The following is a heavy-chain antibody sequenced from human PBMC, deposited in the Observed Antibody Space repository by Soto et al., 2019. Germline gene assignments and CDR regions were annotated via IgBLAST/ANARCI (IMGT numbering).Heavy chain of an antibody. CDR2: IYWNDDK. CDR3: AHKGPYYYDSSGPIDY. Sequence: SGPTLVNPTQTLTLTCTFSGFSLSTSGVGVGWIRQPPGKALEWLALIYWNDDKRYSPSLKSRLTITKDTSKNQVVLTMTNMEPVDTATFYCAHKGPYYYDSSGPIDYWGQGTLVTVSS. CDR1: GFSLSTSGVG. V-gene: IGHV2-5*01. D-gene: IGHD3-22*01. J-gene: IGHJ4*02.